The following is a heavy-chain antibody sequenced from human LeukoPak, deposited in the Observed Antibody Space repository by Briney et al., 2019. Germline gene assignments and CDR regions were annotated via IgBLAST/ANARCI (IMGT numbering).Heavy chain of an antibody. D-gene: IGHD1-26*01. Sequence: GGSLRLSCAASGFTFSTYTMNWVRQAPGKGLEWVSSISTSSIYIYYADSVKGRFTISRDNAKNSLFLQMNSLRAEDTAVYYCAKDMGNYYFDYWGQGTLVTVSS. CDR1: GFTFSTYT. CDR2: ISTSSIYI. J-gene: IGHJ4*02. CDR3: AKDMGNYYFDY. V-gene: IGHV3-21*04.